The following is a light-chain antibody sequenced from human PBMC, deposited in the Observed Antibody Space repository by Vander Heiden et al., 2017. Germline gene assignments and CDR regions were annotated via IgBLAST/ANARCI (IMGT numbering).Light chain of an antibody. J-gene: IGLJ3*02. Sequence: SSELTQPPSAPVSPGQTARITCAGDTLPQQYVYWYQQRPGQAPVLVMYKDSERPSGIPERFSGSSSGTTVTLTITGVQAEDEADYYCQSTDTSGPYVVFGGGTQLTVL. CDR2: KDS. CDR1: TLPQQY. CDR3: QSTDTSGPYVV. V-gene: IGLV3-25*03.